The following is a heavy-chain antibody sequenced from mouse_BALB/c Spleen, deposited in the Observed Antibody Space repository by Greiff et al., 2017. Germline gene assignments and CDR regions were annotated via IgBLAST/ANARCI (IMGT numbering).Heavy chain of an antibody. CDR2: IDPANGNT. CDR1: GFNIKDTY. Sequence: VQLKQSGAELVKPGASVKLSCTASGFNIKDTYMHWVKQRPEQGLEWIGRIDPANGNTKYDPKFQGKATITADTSSNTAYLQLSSLTSEDTAVYYCAREAYGRYAMDYWGQEPQSPSPQ. D-gene: IGHD1-2*01. V-gene: IGHV14-3*02. J-gene: IGHJ4*01. CDR3: AREAYGRYAMDY.